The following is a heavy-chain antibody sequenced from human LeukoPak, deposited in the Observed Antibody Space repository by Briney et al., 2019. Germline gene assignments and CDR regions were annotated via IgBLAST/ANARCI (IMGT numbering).Heavy chain of an antibody. CDR3: AKKMMTGYYRGPSDY. J-gene: IGHJ4*02. V-gene: IGHV3-23*01. D-gene: IGHD3-9*01. CDR1: GFTFSNYT. CDR2: ISGSGGST. Sequence: GGSLRLSCAASGFTFSNYTMRWVRQAPGKGLEWVSSISGSGGSTYYADSVKGRFTISRDNSKNTLDLEMHSLRADDTAIYHCAKKMMTGYYRGPSDYWGQGTLVTVSS.